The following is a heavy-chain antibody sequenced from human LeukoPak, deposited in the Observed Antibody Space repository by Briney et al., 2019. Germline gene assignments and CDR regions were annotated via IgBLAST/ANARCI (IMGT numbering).Heavy chain of an antibody. CDR3: ARDGAVAGIDY. J-gene: IGHJ4*02. D-gene: IGHD6-19*01. V-gene: IGHV4-59*01. Sequence: SETLSLTCTVSGGSISSYYWSWIRQPPGKGLEWIGYIYYSGSTNYNPSLKSRVTISVDTSKNQFSLKLSSVTAADTAVYCCARDGAVAGIDYWGQGTLVTVSS. CDR2: IYYSGST. CDR1: GGSISSYY.